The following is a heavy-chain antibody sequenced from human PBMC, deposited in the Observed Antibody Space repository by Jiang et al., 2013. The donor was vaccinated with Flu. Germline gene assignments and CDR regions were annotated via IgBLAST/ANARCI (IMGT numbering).Heavy chain of an antibody. D-gene: IGHD4-17*01. J-gene: IGHJ4*02. CDR3: ARFRRADYGDYPVDY. CDR2: IYPGDSDT. V-gene: IGHV5-51*01. Sequence: SGAEVKKPGESLKISCKGSGYSFTSYWIGWVRQMPGKGLEWMGIIYPGDSDTRYSPSFQGQVTISADKSISTAYLQWSSLKASDTAMYYCARFRRADYGDYPVDYWGQGTLVTVSS. CDR1: GYSFTSYW.